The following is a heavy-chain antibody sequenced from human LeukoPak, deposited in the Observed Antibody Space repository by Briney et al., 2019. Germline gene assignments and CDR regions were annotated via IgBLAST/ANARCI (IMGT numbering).Heavy chain of an antibody. CDR3: AKETYCSGGGCYWGPMDY. D-gene: IGHD2-15*01. V-gene: IGHV3-23*01. CDR1: GFTFSSYA. J-gene: IGHJ4*02. CDR2: ISGSGYST. Sequence: GGSLRLSCAASGFTFSSYAMGWVRQAPGKGLEWVSVISGSGYSTYYADSVKGRFTISRDNSKNTVFLQMDSLRAGDTAVYYCAKETYCSGGGCYWGPMDYWGQGTLVTVSS.